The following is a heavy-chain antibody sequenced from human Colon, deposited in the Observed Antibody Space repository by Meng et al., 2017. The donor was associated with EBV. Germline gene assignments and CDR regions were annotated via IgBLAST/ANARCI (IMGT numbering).Heavy chain of an antibody. V-gene: IGHV4-4*02. CDR2: IYHHGTT. J-gene: IGHJ5*02. D-gene: IGHD3-22*01. Sequence: QVQVQGAGPRLVTRSGTVSVTCAVPGGSIISSKWWSWVRQSPGTGLEWIGEIYHHGTTNYNPSLKSRVTISVDTSKNKFFLNLTSVTAADTAVYYCARLESSGYYFGGWFDPWGQGILVTVSS. CDR3: ARLESSGYYFGGWFDP. CDR1: GGSIISSKW.